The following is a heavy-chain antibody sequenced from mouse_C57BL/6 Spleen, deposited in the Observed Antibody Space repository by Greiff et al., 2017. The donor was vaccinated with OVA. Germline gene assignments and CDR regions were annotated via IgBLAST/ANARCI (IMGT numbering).Heavy chain of an antibody. CDR1: GYTFTSYN. Sequence: QVQLQQSGAELVRPGASVKMSCKASGYTFTSYNMYWVKQTPRQGLEWIGAIYPGNGDTSYNQKFKGKATLTVDKSSSTAYMQLSSLTSEDSAVYFCARDWDYFDYWSQGTTLTVSS. CDR2: IYPGNGDT. CDR3: ARDWDYFDY. J-gene: IGHJ2*01. D-gene: IGHD4-1*01. V-gene: IGHV1-12*01.